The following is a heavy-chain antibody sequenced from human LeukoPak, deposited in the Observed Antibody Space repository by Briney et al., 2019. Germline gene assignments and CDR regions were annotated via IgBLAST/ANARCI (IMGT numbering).Heavy chain of an antibody. V-gene: IGHV3-7*01. CDR1: GFTLSSYW. CDR3: ARDPPDY. Sequence: GGSLRLSCAASGFTLSSYWMSWVRQAPGKGLEWVANIKQDGTEKYYVDSVKGRFSISRDNAKNSLYLQMNSLRAEDTGVYYCARDPPDYWGQGILVTVSS. CDR2: IKQDGTEK. J-gene: IGHJ4*02.